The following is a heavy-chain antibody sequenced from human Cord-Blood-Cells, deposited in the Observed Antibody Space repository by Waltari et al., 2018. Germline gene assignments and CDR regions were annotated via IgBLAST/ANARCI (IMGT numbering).Heavy chain of an antibody. V-gene: IGHV4-34*01. CDR1: GGSFSGYY. CDR3: ARTSYYYDSSGYYYGYFDL. CDR2: INHSGST. Sequence: QVQLQQWGAGLLKPSETLSLTCAVYGGSFSGYYWSWIRQPPGKGRGGIGEINHSGSTSYSPSLKSRVTISVDTSKNQFSLKLSSVTAADTAVYYCARTSYYYDSSGYYYGYFDLWGRGTLVTVSS. D-gene: IGHD3-22*01. J-gene: IGHJ2*01.